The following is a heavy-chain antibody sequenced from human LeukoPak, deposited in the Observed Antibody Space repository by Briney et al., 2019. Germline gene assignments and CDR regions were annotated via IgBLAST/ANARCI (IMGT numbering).Heavy chain of an antibody. J-gene: IGHJ4*02. Sequence: GAPVKVSCKASGYTFTSYGISWVRQAPGQGLEWMGWISAYNGNTNYAQKLQGRVTMTTDTSTSTAYMELRSLRSDDTAVYYCARDQHYYDSSGYYDYFDYWGQGTLVTVSS. CDR2: ISAYNGNT. D-gene: IGHD3-22*01. V-gene: IGHV1-18*04. CDR3: ARDQHYYDSSGYYDYFDY. CDR1: GYTFTSYG.